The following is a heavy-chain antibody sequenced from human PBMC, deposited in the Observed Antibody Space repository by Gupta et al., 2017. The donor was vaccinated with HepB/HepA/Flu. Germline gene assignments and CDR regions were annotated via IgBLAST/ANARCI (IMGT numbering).Heavy chain of an antibody. CDR1: VSLLRGYA. Sequence: EVPLVESGGGLVQPGGSLTITCAASVSLLRGYALSWISQVPGKGLEWVDILNLSENMDYYVDAVKDRFSGSRDTAKNSLYRLMNSLRAEDTDVYYCANLKGGVTIFENWGQGTLVTVSS. V-gene: IGHV3-7*01. J-gene: IGHJ4*02. CDR2: LNLSENMD. CDR3: ANLKGGVTIFEN. D-gene: IGHD3-3*01.